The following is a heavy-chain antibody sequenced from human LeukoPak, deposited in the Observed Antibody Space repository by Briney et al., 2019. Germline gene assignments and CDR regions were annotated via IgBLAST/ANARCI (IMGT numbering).Heavy chain of an antibody. V-gene: IGHV3-7*01. CDR2: IKQDGSEK. Sequence: AGGSLRLSCAASGFTFSNAWMSWVRQAPGKGLEWVANIKQDGSEKYYVDSVKGRFTISRDNAKNSLYLQMNSLRAEDTAVYYCARERQVDFWSGYYLDYWGQGTLVTVSS. J-gene: IGHJ4*02. D-gene: IGHD3-3*01. CDR1: GFTFSNAW. CDR3: ARERQVDFWSGYYLDY.